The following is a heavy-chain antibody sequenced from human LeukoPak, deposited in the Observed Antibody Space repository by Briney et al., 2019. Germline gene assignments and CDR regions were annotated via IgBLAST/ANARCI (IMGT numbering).Heavy chain of an antibody. J-gene: IGHJ4*02. D-gene: IGHD5-18*01. CDR2: IYYSGST. V-gene: IGHV4-59*08. CDR1: DGSISSYY. Sequence: SETLSLTCTVSDGSISSYYWSWIRQPPGKGLEWIGYIYYSGSTNYNPSLKSRVIISVDTSKNQFSLKLSSVTAADTAVYYCARTRGYSYNLYFDYWGQGTLVTVSS. CDR3: ARTRGYSYNLYFDY.